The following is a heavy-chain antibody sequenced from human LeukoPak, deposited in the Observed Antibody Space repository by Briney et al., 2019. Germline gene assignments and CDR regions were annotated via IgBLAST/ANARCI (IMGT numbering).Heavy chain of an antibody. V-gene: IGHV3-21*04. CDR1: GFTFSSYS. D-gene: IGHD6-6*01. Sequence: GGSLRLSCAASGFTFSSYSMNWVRQAPGKGLEWVSSISSSSSYIYYADSVKGRFTISRDNAKNSLYLQMNSLRAEDTAVYYCARDSRLGYSSSSPFDYWGQGTLVTVSS. J-gene: IGHJ4*02. CDR2: ISSSSSYI. CDR3: ARDSRLGYSSSSPFDY.